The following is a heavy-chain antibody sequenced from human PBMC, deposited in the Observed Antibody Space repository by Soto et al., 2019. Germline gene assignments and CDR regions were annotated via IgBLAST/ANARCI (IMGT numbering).Heavy chain of an antibody. Sequence: GASVKVSCKASGYSFTNNDVSWVRQATGQGLEWMGWMNPGSGDTGYAQKFQGRVTMIRDISIATAYMELSSLRSDDTAIYYCARMATFGSLNWFDPCGQRTLVTVSS. CDR1: GYSFTNND. CDR2: MNPGSGDT. V-gene: IGHV1-8*01. CDR3: ARMATFGSLNWFDP. D-gene: IGHD3-16*01. J-gene: IGHJ5*02.